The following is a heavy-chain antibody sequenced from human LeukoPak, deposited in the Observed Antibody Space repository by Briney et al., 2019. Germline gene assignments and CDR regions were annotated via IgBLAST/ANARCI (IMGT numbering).Heavy chain of an antibody. CDR2: ISYDGSNK. J-gene: IGHJ4*02. CDR3: AKGRGYDILTGYPD. V-gene: IGHV3-30*18. CDR1: EFTFSSYG. D-gene: IGHD3-9*01. Sequence: GGSLRLSCAASEFTFSSYGMHWVRQAPGKGLEWVAVISYDGSNKYYADSVKGRFTISRDNSKNTLYLQMNSLRAEDTAVYYCAKGRGYDILTGYPDWGQGTLVTVSS.